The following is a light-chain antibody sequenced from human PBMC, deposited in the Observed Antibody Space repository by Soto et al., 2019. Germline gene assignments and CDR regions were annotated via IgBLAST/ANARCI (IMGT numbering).Light chain of an antibody. CDR3: QQYGSSSRT. V-gene: IGKV3-20*01. Sequence: EIVLTQSPGTLSLSPGERATLSCRASQSVSSYLAWYQQKPGQAPRLLIYGASSRATGIPDRFSASRSGTEFPLPISSLGPEDFEGYYCQQYGSSSRTFGQGTKVELQ. CDR2: GAS. J-gene: IGKJ1*01. CDR1: QSVSSY.